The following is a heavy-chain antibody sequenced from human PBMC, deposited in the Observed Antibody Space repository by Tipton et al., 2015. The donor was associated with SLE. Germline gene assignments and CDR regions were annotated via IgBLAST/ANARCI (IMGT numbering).Heavy chain of an antibody. Sequence: TLSLTCTVSGGSISSYYWSWIRQPAGGGLEWIGRIYTNENTNYNPSLKSRVTMSVDTSKNQISLKLNSLTAADTAVYYCARDLSGAYGSGSYGLHYWGQGTLVTVSS. V-gene: IGHV4-4*07. CDR1: GGSISSYY. CDR2: IYTNENT. J-gene: IGHJ4*02. D-gene: IGHD3-10*01. CDR3: ARDLSGAYGSGSYGLHY.